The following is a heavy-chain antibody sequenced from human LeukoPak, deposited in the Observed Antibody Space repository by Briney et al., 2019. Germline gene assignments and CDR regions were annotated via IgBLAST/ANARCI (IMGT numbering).Heavy chain of an antibody. CDR2: MNPNSGNT. J-gene: IGHJ6*03. CDR3: AKDGGSHGYSYGTYYYYYMDV. CDR1: GYTFTSYD. V-gene: IGHV1-8*01. Sequence: ASVKVSCKASGYTFTSYDINWVRQATGQGLEWMGWMNPNSGNTGYAQKFQGRVTMTRNTSISTAYMELSSLRSEDTAVYYCAKDGGSHGYSYGTYYYYYMDVWGKGTTVTISS. D-gene: IGHD5-18*01.